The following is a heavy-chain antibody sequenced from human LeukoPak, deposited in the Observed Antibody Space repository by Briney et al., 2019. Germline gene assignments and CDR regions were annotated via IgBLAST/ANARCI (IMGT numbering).Heavy chain of an antibody. Sequence: AGGSLRLSCAASGFTFSSYAMSWVRQAPGKGLEWVSAISGSGGSTYYADSVKGRFTISRDNSKNTLYLQMNSLRAEDTAVYYCAKEAGIVLRFLEWSYAFDYWGQGTLVTVSS. V-gene: IGHV3-23*01. CDR1: GFTFSSYA. CDR3: AKEAGIVLRFLEWSYAFDY. J-gene: IGHJ4*02. D-gene: IGHD3-3*01. CDR2: ISGSGGST.